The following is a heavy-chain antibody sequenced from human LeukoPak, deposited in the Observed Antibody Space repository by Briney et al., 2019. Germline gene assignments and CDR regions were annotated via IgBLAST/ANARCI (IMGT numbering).Heavy chain of an antibody. V-gene: IGHV1-69*06. CDR3: ARDILTGSGRGRFDP. D-gene: IGHD3-9*01. CDR2: IIPIFGTA. Sequence: SVKVSCKASGGTFSSYAISWVRQAPGQGLEWMGGIIPIFGTANYAQKFQGRVTITADKSTSTAYMELSSLRSEDTAVYYCARDILTGSGRGRFDPWGQGTLVTVSS. CDR1: GGTFSSYA. J-gene: IGHJ5*02.